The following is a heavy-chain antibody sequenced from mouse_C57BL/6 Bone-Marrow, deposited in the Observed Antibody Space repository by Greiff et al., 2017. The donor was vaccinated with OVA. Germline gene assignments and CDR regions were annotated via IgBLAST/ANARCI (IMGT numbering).Heavy chain of an antibody. Sequence: EVQLQQSGPELVKPGASVKISCKASGYSFTGYYMNWVKQSPEKSLEWIGEINPSTGGTTYNQKFKAKATLTVDKSSSTAYMQLTSLTSEDSAVDYGARGGTGPFAYWGQGTLVTVSA. CDR2: INPSTGGT. V-gene: IGHV1-42*01. D-gene: IGHD4-1*01. CDR3: ARGGTGPFAY. J-gene: IGHJ3*01. CDR1: GYSFTGYY.